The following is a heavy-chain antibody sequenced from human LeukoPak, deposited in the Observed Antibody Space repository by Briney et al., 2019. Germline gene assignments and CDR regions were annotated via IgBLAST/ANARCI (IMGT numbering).Heavy chain of an antibody. V-gene: IGHV3-21*01. CDR1: GFTFSDYA. CDR2: IRNSASHVYYT. CDR3: ARNDYSILSGYDY. Sequence: GGSLRLSCAASGFTFSDYAMNWVRQAPGKGLEWVSGIRNSASHVYYTYYADSVKGRFTISRDNAKNSLYLQMDSLRAEDTAVFFCARNDYSILSGYDYWGQGTLVTVSS. J-gene: IGHJ4*02. D-gene: IGHD4-11*01.